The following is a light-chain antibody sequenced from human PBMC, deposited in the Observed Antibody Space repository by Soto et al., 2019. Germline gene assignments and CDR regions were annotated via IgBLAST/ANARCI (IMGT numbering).Light chain of an antibody. J-gene: IGLJ1*01. CDR3: SSYAAGSIYV. Sequence: QAVLTQPSSVSGSPGQSITISCTGTSSDVGYYNYVSWFQQHPGKAPKLMIYEVVNRPSGVSIRFSGSKSGDTASLNITGLQAEDEADYYCSSYAAGSIYVFGTGTKVTVL. CDR1: SSDVGYYNY. V-gene: IGLV2-14*01. CDR2: EVV.